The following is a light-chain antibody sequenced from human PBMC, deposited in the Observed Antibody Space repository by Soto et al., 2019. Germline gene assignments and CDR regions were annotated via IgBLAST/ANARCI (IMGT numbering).Light chain of an antibody. V-gene: IGKV1-39*01. J-gene: IGKJ5*01. CDR1: QSISIY. CDR3: QQSYSTPIT. CDR2: AAS. Sequence: DIQMTQSPSSLSASVGDIVTITCRAIQSISIYLNWYQQKPGKAPKLLIYAASSLQSGVPSRFSGSGSGTDFTLTISSLQPEDFATYYCQQSYSTPITFGQGTRLEIK.